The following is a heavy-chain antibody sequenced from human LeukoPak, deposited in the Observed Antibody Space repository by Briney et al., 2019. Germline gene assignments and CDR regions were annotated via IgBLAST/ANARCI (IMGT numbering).Heavy chain of an antibody. CDR2: IYPGDSDT. CDR1: GYSFTSYW. Sequence: GASLKISCKGSGYSFTSYWIGWVRQMPGKGLEWTGIIYPGDSDTRYSPSVQRQVTISAGKSISTAYLQWSSLKASDTAMYYCARQRIVVVPAASYYYYYYMDVWGKGTTVTVSS. D-gene: IGHD2-2*01. V-gene: IGHV5-51*01. CDR3: ARQRIVVVPAASYYYYYYMDV. J-gene: IGHJ6*03.